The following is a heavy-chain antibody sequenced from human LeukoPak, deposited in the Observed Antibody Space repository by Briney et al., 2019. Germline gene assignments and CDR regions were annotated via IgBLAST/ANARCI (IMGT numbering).Heavy chain of an antibody. V-gene: IGHV3-53*05. CDR1: GFTVHSNY. J-gene: IGHJ4*02. CDR2: IDRSGVT. Sequence: GGSLRLSCAASGFTVHSNYMSWVRQAPGKGLEWVSVIDRSGVTHYADSVKGRFTISRDNSKNTLYLQMNSLRAEDTALYYCAKDYVPSYGSGSHVVDWGQGTLVTVSS. D-gene: IGHD3-10*01. CDR3: AKDYVPSYGSGSHVVD.